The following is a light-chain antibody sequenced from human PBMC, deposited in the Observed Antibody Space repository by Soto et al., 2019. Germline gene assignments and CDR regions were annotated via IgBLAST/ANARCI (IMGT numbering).Light chain of an antibody. CDR1: QDISSW. Sequence: DIQMTQSASSVSASVGDSVFITCRASQDISSWVAWYQQKPGKAPKLMISAATNLQGGVPRRFSGSGSGTDFTLIISSLQPADVATYFCQQGDSFPFTFGGGTKVDI. CDR2: AAT. V-gene: IGKV1-12*01. J-gene: IGKJ4*01. CDR3: QQGDSFPFT.